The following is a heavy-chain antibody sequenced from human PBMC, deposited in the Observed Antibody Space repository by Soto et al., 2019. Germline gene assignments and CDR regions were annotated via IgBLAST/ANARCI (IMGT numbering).Heavy chain of an antibody. CDR1: GFTFSSYA. CDR2: ISGSGGST. Sequence: GGSLRLSCAASGFTFSSYAVSWVRQAPGKGLEWVSAISGSGGSTYYADSVKGRFTISRDNSKNTLYLQMNSLRAEDTAVYYCAKVGDYDFWSGYYDYWGQGTLVTVSS. CDR3: AKVGDYDFWSGYYDY. J-gene: IGHJ4*02. D-gene: IGHD3-3*01. V-gene: IGHV3-23*01.